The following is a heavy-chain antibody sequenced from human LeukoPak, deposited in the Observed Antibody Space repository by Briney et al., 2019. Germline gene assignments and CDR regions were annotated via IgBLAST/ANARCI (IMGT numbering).Heavy chain of an antibody. J-gene: IGHJ4*02. Sequence: GGSLRLSCAASGFTFSSYWMSWVRQAPGKGLEWAANIKQDGSAKYYMDSVKGRFTISRDSAKNSLYLQMNSLRAEDTAVYYCAKIYCTSTDCYYDYWGQGTLVTVSS. D-gene: IGHD2-2*01. CDR3: AKIYCTSTDCYYDY. CDR2: IKQDGSAK. CDR1: GFTFSSYW. V-gene: IGHV3-7*01.